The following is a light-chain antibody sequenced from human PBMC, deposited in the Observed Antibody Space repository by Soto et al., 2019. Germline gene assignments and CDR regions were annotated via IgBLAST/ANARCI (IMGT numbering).Light chain of an antibody. V-gene: IGKV1-33*01. CDR2: DAS. CDR1: QDISNY. Sequence: DLQMTQSPSSLSASVGDRVTITCRASQDISNYLNWYQQRPGKAPKLLIYDASNLERGVPSRFSGTRSGTHFTFAITSLQPEDVATYYCQQSDSLPLTFGQGTRLEI. CDR3: QQSDSLPLT. J-gene: IGKJ5*01.